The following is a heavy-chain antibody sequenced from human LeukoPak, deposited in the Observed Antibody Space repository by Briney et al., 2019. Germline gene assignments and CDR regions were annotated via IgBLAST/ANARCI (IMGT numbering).Heavy chain of an antibody. CDR1: GYTFTSYG. V-gene: IGHV1-18*01. J-gene: IGHJ4*02. Sequence: ASVNVSCKASGYTFTSYGISWVRQAPGQGLEWMGWISAYNGNTNYAQKLQGRVTMTTDTSTSTAYMELRSLRSDDTAVYYCARDGKWRSIAVAGTTFDYWGQGTLVTVSS. CDR3: ARDGKWRSIAVAGTTFDY. D-gene: IGHD6-19*01. CDR2: ISAYNGNT.